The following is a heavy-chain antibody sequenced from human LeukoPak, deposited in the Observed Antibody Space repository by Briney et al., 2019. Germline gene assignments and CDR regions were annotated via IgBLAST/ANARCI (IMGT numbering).Heavy chain of an antibody. V-gene: IGHV4-61*08. D-gene: IGHD6-13*01. CDR1: GGSISSGGYY. J-gene: IGHJ6*03. Sequence: TSETLSLTCTVSGGSISSGGYYWSWIRQDPGKGLEWIGYIYYSESTYYNPSLKSRVTISVDTSKNQFSLKLSSVTAADTAVYYCARANGIAAAGHYYYYYYMDVWGKGTTVTVSS. CDR2: IYYSEST. CDR3: ARANGIAAAGHYYYYYYMDV.